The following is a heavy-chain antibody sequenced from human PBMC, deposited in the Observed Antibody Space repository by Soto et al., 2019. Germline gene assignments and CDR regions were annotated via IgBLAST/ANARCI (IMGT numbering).Heavy chain of an antibody. CDR1: GGSVSSGSYY. CDR2: IYYSGST. CDR3: ARDAVAGYYYYYGMDV. D-gene: IGHD6-19*01. J-gene: IGHJ6*02. V-gene: IGHV4-61*01. Sequence: QVQLQESGPGLVKPSETLSLTCTVSGGSVSSGSYYWSWIRQPPGKGLEWIGYIYYSGSTNYNPSLKSRVTISVDTSKNQCSLKLSSVTAADTAVYYCARDAVAGYYYYYGMDVWGQGTTVTVSS.